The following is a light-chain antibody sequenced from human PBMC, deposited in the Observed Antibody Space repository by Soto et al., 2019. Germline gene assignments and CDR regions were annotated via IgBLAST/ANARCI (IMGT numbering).Light chain of an antibody. CDR1: QSIGVW. CDR2: KTS. V-gene: IGKV1-5*03. CDR3: QYYDNYSWT. J-gene: IGKJ1*01. Sequence: DIQLTQSPSTLSASVGDRVTITCRASQSIGVWLTWYQQKPGKAPKFLIYKTSTLESGVPSRFSGSGSGTEFTLPLSSLQPDDFATYHCQYYDNYSWTFGQGTKVEIK.